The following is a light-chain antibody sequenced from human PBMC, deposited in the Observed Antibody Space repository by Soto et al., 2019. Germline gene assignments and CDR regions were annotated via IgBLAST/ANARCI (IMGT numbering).Light chain of an antibody. CDR3: SSYAGSNPFDV. CDR1: SMDVGGYDY. V-gene: IGLV2-8*01. Sequence: QSALTQPPSASGSPGKSVTISGAGTSMDVGGYDYVSWYQQRPGKAPNLMIDEVTKRTSGIPERFSGYTSGNTASLTVSGLQAEEEADYYCSSYAGSNPFDVFGGGTQLTVL. J-gene: IGLJ7*01. CDR2: EVT.